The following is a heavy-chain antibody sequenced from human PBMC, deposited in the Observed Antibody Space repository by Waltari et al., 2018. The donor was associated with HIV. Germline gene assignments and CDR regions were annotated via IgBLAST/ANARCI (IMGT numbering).Heavy chain of an antibody. CDR3: ARASRDTAMGAFDI. Sequence: QVQPVQSGAEVKKPGSSVKVSCKASGGTFSNSAINWVRQAPGQGLEWMGGIIPIFGSPNYAQNVQGRVTITADESTSTVYMKLSSLRSEDTAVYYCARASRDTAMGAFDIWGQGTMVTVSS. V-gene: IGHV1-69*01. CDR1: GGTFSNSA. CDR2: IIPIFGSP. J-gene: IGHJ3*02. D-gene: IGHD5-18*01.